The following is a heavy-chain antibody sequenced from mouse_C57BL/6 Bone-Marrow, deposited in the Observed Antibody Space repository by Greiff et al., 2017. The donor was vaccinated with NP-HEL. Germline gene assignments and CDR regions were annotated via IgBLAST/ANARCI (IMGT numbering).Heavy chain of an antibody. CDR1: GYTFTSYG. CDR2: IYPRSGNT. Sequence: VQVVESGAELARPGASVKLSCKASGYTFTSYGISWVKQRTGQGLEWIGEIYPRSGNTYYNAKFKGKATLTADKSSSTAYMELRSLTSEDSAVYFCARRRGSSPPAYWGQGTTLTVSS. J-gene: IGHJ2*01. V-gene: IGHV1-81*01. D-gene: IGHD1-1*01. CDR3: ARRRGSSPPAY.